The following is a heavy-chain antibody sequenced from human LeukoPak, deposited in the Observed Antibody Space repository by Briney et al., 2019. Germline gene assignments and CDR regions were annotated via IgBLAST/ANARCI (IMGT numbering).Heavy chain of an antibody. Sequence: SVRVSCKASRGTFSKYAISWVRQAPGQGLEWMGRIIPILNITHYAQKFQGRVTIAADKSTSTAYMELSSLRSEDTAVYYCARDDDRAREIDYWGQGTLVTVSS. J-gene: IGHJ4*02. CDR1: RGTFSKYA. CDR2: IIPILNIT. CDR3: ARDDDRAREIDY. D-gene: IGHD3-22*01. V-gene: IGHV1-69*04.